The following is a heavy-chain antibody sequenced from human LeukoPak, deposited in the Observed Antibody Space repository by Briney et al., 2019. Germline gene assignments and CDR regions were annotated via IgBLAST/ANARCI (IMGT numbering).Heavy chain of an antibody. CDR1: GFTLSSYA. V-gene: IGHV3-23*01. J-gene: IGHJ3*02. D-gene: IGHD3-10*01. CDR2: ISGSGGIT. CDR3: ARGRRGRPYDAFDI. Sequence: PGGSLRLSCAASGFTLSSYAMSWVRQAPGKGLEGVSTISGSGGITYYADSVKGRFTISRDNAKNSLYLQMNSLRAEDTAVYYCARGRRGRPYDAFDIWGQGTMVTVSS.